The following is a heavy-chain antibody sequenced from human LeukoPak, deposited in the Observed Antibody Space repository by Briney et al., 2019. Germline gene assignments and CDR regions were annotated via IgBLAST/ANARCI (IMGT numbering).Heavy chain of an antibody. CDR1: EYTFTGYY. J-gene: IGHJ4*02. V-gene: IGHV1-2*02. Sequence: GASVKVSCKASEYTFTGYYMHWVRQAPGQGLEWMGWINPNSGGTNYAQKFQGRVTMTRDTSITTAYMGVSRLTSDDTAVYYCARAMASTPLAPFDFWGQGTLVTVSS. D-gene: IGHD5-24*01. CDR3: ARAMASTPLAPFDF. CDR2: INPNSGGT.